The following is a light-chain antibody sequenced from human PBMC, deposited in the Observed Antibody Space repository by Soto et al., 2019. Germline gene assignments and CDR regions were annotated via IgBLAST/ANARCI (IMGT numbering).Light chain of an antibody. J-gene: IGLJ3*02. CDR1: YSNIGNTV. CDR2: NND. V-gene: IGLV1-44*01. CDR3: AAWDDGLNVWV. Sequence: QSVLTQPPSASGTPVQGVTISCSGSYSNIGNTVVAWYHLLPGTAPRLLIYNNDQRPSGVPDRFSGSKSGTSASLTISGLQSADEAEYYCAAWDDGLNVWVFGGGTKLTVL.